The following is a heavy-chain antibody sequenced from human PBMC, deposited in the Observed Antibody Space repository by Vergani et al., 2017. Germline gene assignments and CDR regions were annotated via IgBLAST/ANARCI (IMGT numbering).Heavy chain of an antibody. CDR2: IYYSGST. D-gene: IGHD4-11*01. J-gene: IGHJ6*03. CDR3: ARAPRYSPSDYYYYXMDV. CDR1: GGSISSYY. Sequence: QVQLQESGPGLVKPSETLSLTCTVSGGSISSYYWSWIRQPPGKGLEWIGYIYYSGSTSYNPSLKSRVTISVDTSKNQFSLNLSSMTAADTAVYYCARAPRYSPSDYYYYXMDVWGKGTTVTVSS. V-gene: IGHV4-59*01.